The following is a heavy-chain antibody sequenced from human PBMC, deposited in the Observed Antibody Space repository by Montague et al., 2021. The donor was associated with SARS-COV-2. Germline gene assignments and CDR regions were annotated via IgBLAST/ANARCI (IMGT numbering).Heavy chain of an antibody. V-gene: IGHV4-34*01. Sequence: SETLSLTCAVYGGSFSGYYWSWIRQPPGKGLEWIGEINHSGSTKYNPPLKSRVTISVVTSKNQFSLKLSSVTAADTAVYYCARRGSSVWGVTVSAELDYWGQGIMVTVSS. CDR1: GGSFSGYY. D-gene: IGHD3-10*01. CDR3: ARRGSSVWGVTVSAELDY. CDR2: INHSGST. J-gene: IGHJ4*03.